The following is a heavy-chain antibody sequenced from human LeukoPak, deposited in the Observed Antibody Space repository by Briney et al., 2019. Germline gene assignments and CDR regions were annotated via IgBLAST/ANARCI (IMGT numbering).Heavy chain of an antibody. CDR2: IKQDGSEK. CDR3: ARDVLGDYSLDAFDI. J-gene: IGHJ3*02. Sequence: GGSLRLSCAASGFTFSSYWMSWVRQAPGKGLEWVANIKQDGSEKYYVDSVKGRSTISRDNAKNSLYLQMNSLRAEDTAVYYCARDVLGDYSLDAFDIWGQGTMVTVSS. V-gene: IGHV3-7*01. D-gene: IGHD4-17*01. CDR1: GFTFSSYW.